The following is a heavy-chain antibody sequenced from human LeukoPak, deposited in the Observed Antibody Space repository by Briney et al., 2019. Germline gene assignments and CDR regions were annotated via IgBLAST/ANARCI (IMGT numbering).Heavy chain of an antibody. CDR2: IRYDGSNK. CDR3: AKRDNLSFGGYYYYYGMDV. J-gene: IGHJ6*02. CDR1: GFTFSSYG. D-gene: IGHD1-20*01. V-gene: IGHV3-30*02. Sequence: GGSLRLSCAASGFTFSSYGMHWVRQAPGKGLEWVAFIRYDGSNKYYADSVKGRFTIYRDNSKNTLYLQMNSLRAEDTAVYYCAKRDNLSFGGYYYYYGMDVWGQGTTVTVSS.